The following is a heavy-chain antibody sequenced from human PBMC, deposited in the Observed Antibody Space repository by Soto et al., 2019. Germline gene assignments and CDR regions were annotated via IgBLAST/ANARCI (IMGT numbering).Heavy chain of an antibody. CDR1: GITFNTYG. V-gene: IGHV3-30*18. Sequence: GGSLRLSCAASGITFNTYGMHWVRQATGKGLERVAVISYDGSEKYYVDSVKGRFTISKDNSKNTLYRQMNSLRPEDTAVSYCANSPNFYCNSPSCYKYYF. CDR3: ANSPNFYCNSPSCYKYYF. CDR2: ISYDGSEK. J-gene: IGHJ4*01. D-gene: IGHD2-2*02.